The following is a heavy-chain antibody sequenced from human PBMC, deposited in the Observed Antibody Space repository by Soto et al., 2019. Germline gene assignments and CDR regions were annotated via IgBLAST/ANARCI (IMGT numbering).Heavy chain of an antibody. D-gene: IGHD6-19*01. Sequence: QAQLVQCGGEVKKPGASVKVSCKASGYIFTNYDIAWLRKAPGQGLEWMGWISPYSGNTKHTQKVQGRVTMTTDTSTSTAYMEPRSLRSDDTAVYYCVRFASSGWYTGGYWGQGTLVTVSS. J-gene: IGHJ4*02. CDR3: VRFASSGWYTGGY. CDR2: ISPYSGNT. V-gene: IGHV1-18*01. CDR1: GYIFTNYD.